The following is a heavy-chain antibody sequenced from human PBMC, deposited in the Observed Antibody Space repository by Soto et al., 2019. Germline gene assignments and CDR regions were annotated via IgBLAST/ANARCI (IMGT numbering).Heavy chain of an antibody. CDR3: VKDAETTDSSGRYFDY. D-gene: IGHD3-22*01. CDR1: GFTFSSYA. V-gene: IGHV3-64D*08. Sequence: GGSLRLSCSASGFTFSSYAMHWVRQAPGKGLEYVSAISSNGGSTYYADSVKGRFTISRDNSKNTLYLQMSSLRAEDTAVYYCVKDAETTDSSGRYFDYWGQGTLVTVSS. CDR2: ISSNGGST. J-gene: IGHJ4*02.